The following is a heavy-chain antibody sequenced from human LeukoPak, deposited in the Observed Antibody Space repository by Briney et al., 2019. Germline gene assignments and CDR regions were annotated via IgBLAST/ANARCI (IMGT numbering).Heavy chain of an antibody. V-gene: IGHV1-2*02. Sequence: ASVKVSCKASGYTFIGYYMHWVRQAPGQGLEWMGWISPNSGGTNYAPKFQGRVTMTRDTSISTAYMELSSLRSDDTAVYYCARDYSSSPPRTFDYWGRGTLATVSS. D-gene: IGHD6-6*01. CDR1: GYTFIGYY. CDR2: ISPNSGGT. J-gene: IGHJ4*02. CDR3: ARDYSSSPPRTFDY.